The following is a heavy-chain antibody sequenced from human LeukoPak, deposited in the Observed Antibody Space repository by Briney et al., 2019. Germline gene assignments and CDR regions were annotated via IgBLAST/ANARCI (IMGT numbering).Heavy chain of an antibody. J-gene: IGHJ4*02. Sequence: GGSLRLSCAASGFTFDDYAMTWVRHTPGKGLEWVSGINWNGGTTSYADSLKGRFTISRDNAKNSLYLQMNSLRAEDTALYYCARGDKIRLGSPIVHSSGWYMFDYWGQGTLVTVSS. CDR1: GFTFDDYA. CDR3: ARGDKIRLGSPIVHSSGWYMFDY. CDR2: INWNGGTT. D-gene: IGHD6-19*01. V-gene: IGHV3-20*04.